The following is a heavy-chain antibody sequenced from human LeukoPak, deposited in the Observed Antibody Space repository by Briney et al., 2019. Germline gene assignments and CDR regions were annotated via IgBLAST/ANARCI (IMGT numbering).Heavy chain of an antibody. CDR2: ISGSGGST. CDR3: AKFDGVQLWLPYYYNYMDV. CDR1: GFTFSSYA. D-gene: IGHD5-18*01. Sequence: GGSLRLSCAASGFTFSSYAMSWVRQAPGKGLEWVSAISGSGGSTHYADSVKGRFTISRDNSKNTLYLQMNSLRAEDTAVYYCAKFDGVQLWLPYYYNYMDVWGKGTTVTVSS. V-gene: IGHV3-23*01. J-gene: IGHJ6*03.